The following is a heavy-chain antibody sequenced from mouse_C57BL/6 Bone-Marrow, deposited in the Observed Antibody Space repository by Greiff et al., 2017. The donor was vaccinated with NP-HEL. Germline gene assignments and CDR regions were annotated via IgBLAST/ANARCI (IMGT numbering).Heavy chain of an antibody. V-gene: IGHV5-6*01. Sequence: EVKVVESGGDLVKPGGSLKLSCAASGFTFSSYGMSWVRQTPEKRLEWVATISSGGSYTYYPDSVKGRFTISRDNAKNTLYLQMSSLKSEDTAMYYCSRPTGSWYFDVWGRGTTVTVSS. J-gene: IGHJ1*03. CDR2: ISSGGSYT. CDR3: SRPTGSWYFDV. CDR1: GFTFSSYG.